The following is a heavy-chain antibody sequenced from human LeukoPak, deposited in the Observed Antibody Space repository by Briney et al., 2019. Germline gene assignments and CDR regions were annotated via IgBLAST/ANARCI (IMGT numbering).Heavy chain of an antibody. Sequence: PSGTLSLTCTVSGGSIGSSSYYWGWIRQPPGKGLEWIGSIYYSGSTYYNPSLKSRVTISVDTSKNQFSLKLSSVTAADTAVYYCAGGIAVAGRQFDYWGQGTLVTVSS. CDR2: IYYSGST. V-gene: IGHV4-39*01. J-gene: IGHJ4*02. CDR1: GGSIGSSSYY. D-gene: IGHD6-19*01. CDR3: AGGIAVAGRQFDY.